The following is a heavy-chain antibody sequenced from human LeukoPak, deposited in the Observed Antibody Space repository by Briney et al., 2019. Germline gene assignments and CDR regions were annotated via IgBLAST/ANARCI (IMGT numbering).Heavy chain of an antibody. V-gene: IGHV6-1*01. CDR3: ARDNSSSWYVDY. CDR1: GVSVSSNSAA. Sequence: SQTLSLTCAISGVSVSSNSAAWNWIRQSPSRGLKWLGSTYYRSKWYNDYAVSVKSRITINPDTSKNQFSLQLKSVTPEDTAVYYCARDNSSSWYVDYWGQGTLVTVSS. J-gene: IGHJ4*02. CDR2: TYYRSKWYN. D-gene: IGHD6-13*01.